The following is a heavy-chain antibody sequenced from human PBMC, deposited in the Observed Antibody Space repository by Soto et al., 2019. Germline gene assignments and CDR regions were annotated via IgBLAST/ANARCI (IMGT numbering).Heavy chain of an antibody. Sequence: QVQLQESGPGLVKPSETLSLTCTVSGGSIDGYNCAWIRQPPGKSLEWVGYVYYSGGSRYNPSLESRVPLSMDTSKSQFSLQLRSVTAADTAVYYCVRQGIGNLHGLVDVWGRGTTVTVSS. J-gene: IGHJ6*02. CDR3: VRQGIGNLHGLVDV. D-gene: IGHD3-10*01. V-gene: IGHV4-59*08. CDR2: VYYSGGS. CDR1: GGSIDGYN.